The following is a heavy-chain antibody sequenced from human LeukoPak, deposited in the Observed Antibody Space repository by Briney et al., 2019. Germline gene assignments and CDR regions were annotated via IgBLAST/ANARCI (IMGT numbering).Heavy chain of an antibody. CDR2: IYYSGST. Sequence: SETLSLTCTVSGGSVSSYYWSWIRQPPGKGLEWIGYIYYSGSTNYNPSPKSRVTISVDTSNNQFSLKLSSVTAADTAVYYCARYPFDGYNYYFDYWGQGTLVTVSS. CDR3: ARYPFDGYNYYFDY. CDR1: GGSVSSYY. V-gene: IGHV4-59*02. J-gene: IGHJ4*02. D-gene: IGHD5-24*01.